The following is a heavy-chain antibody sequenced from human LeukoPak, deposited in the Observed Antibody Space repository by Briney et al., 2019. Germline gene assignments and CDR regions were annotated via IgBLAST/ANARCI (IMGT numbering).Heavy chain of an antibody. D-gene: IGHD4-17*01. J-gene: IGHJ4*02. CDR1: GFTFSSYS. CDR3: ARDFTVTTRLFDY. Sequence: GGSLRLSCAASGFTFSSYSMNWVRQAPGKGLEWVSSISSSSNYIYYADSVKGRFTISRDNAKNSLYLQMNSLRAEDTAVYYCARDFTVTTRLFDYWGQGTLVTVSS. CDR2: ISSSSNYI. V-gene: IGHV3-21*01.